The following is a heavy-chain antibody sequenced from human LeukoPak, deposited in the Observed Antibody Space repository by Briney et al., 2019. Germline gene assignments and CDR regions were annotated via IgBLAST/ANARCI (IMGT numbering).Heavy chain of an antibody. Sequence: GGSLRLSCAASGFTFSSYAMRWVRQAPGKGLEWVSAISGSGGSTYYADSVKGRFTISRDNSKNTLYLQMNSLRAEDTAVYYCAKDWNTAMVSLHYYYGMDVWGQGTTVTVSS. CDR3: AKDWNTAMVSLHYYYGMDV. J-gene: IGHJ6*02. D-gene: IGHD5-18*01. CDR1: GFTFSSYA. V-gene: IGHV3-23*01. CDR2: ISGSGGST.